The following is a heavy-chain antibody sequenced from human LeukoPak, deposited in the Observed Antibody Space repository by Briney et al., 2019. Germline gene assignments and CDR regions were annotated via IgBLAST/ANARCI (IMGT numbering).Heavy chain of an antibody. D-gene: IGHD2-21*02. CDR2: IIPILGIA. J-gene: IGHJ4*02. Sequence: SVKVSCKASGGTFSSYAISWVRQAPGQGLEWMGRIIPILGIANYAQKFQGRVTITADKSTSTAYMELSSLRSEDTAVYYCARDPSYCGGDCSMDYWGQGTLVTVSS. V-gene: IGHV1-69*04. CDR1: GGTFSSYA. CDR3: ARDPSYCGGDCSMDY.